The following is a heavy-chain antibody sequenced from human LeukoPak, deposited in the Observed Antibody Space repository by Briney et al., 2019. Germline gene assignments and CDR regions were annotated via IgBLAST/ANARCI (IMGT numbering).Heavy chain of an antibody. CDR2: IYPDDSDT. D-gene: IGHD2-2*01. Sequence: GESLKISCKGSGYRFTNYWIGWVRQMPGKGLELMGIIYPDDSDTRYSPSFQGQVTISADKSISTAYLWWSSLKASDTAIYYCGRGGFCTGTSCYLAWFDPWGQGTLVTVSS. CDR3: GRGGFCTGTSCYLAWFDP. V-gene: IGHV5-51*01. CDR1: GYRFTNYW. J-gene: IGHJ5*02.